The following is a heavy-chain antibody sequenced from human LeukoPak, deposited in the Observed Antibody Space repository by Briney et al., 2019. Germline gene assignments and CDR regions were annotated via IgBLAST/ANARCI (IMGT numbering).Heavy chain of an antibody. J-gene: IGHJ4*02. CDR2: LIGSGGRT. CDR1: GFTFNYYA. D-gene: IGHD6-25*01. Sequence: GGSLRLSCAASGFTFNYYAMNWVRQAPGKGLEWVSGLIGSGGRTYYADSVKGRFTISRDNSKNTLYMQMNSLRAADTAVYYCARAWRIAAAFDSWGQGTLVTVSS. V-gene: IGHV3-23*01. CDR3: ARAWRIAAAFDS.